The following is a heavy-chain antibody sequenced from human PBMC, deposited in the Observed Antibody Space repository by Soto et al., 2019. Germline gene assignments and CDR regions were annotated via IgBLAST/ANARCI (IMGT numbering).Heavy chain of an antibody. D-gene: IGHD3-3*01. J-gene: IGHJ4*02. V-gene: IGHV4-30-4*01. CDR3: ARSDTIFGVYYFDY. CDR1: GGSISSGDYY. Sequence: PSETLSLTCTVSGGSISSGDYYWSWIRQPPGKGLEWIGYIYYSGSTYYNPSLKSRVTISVDTSKNQFSLKLSSVTAADTAVYYCARSDTIFGVYYFDYWGQGTLVTVSS. CDR2: IYYSGST.